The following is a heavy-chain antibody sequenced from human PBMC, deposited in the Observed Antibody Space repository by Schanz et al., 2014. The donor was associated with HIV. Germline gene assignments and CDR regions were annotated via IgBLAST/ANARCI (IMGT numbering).Heavy chain of an antibody. D-gene: IGHD5-18*01. V-gene: IGHV3-9*01. Sequence: GQLVESGGDLVQPGRSLRLSCAATGFTFHDYAMHWVRQVPGKGLEWVSGITWTGKNAYYADSVKGRFTISRDNAKNSLYLQMNSLRAEDTALYYCAKDRGVVSGMVTNYYYGMDVWGQGTTVTVSS. CDR3: AKDRGVVSGMVTNYYYGMDV. CDR2: ITWTGKNA. J-gene: IGHJ6*02. CDR1: GFTFHDYA.